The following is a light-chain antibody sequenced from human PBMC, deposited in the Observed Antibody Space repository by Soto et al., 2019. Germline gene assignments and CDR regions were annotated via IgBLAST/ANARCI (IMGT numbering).Light chain of an antibody. CDR1: QTVSNNF. Sequence: IVLPQSPGTLSLSPGERATLSCRASQTVSNNFLAWYQEKPGRGPRLLIYGASTRATGIPDRFSGSGSGTDFTLTISRLDPEDFAVYYCRQYGSSGTFGQGTKVDI. CDR3: RQYGSSGT. J-gene: IGKJ1*01. CDR2: GAS. V-gene: IGKV3-20*01.